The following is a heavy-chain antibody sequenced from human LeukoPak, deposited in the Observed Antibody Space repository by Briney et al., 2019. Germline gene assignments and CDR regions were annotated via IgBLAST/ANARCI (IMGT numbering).Heavy chain of an antibody. CDR1: GGSISSSTYY. J-gene: IGHJ4*02. CDR3: ATIVAAAARGFFDY. Sequence: SETLSLTCTVSGGSISSSTYYWAWIRQPPGQGLEYIGSIYYSGNTYYNPSLKSRVTMAVDTSKNQFSLKLSSVTAADTAVYYCATIVAAAARGFFDYWIQGTLVTVSS. CDR2: IYYSGNT. D-gene: IGHD6-13*01. V-gene: IGHV4-39*01.